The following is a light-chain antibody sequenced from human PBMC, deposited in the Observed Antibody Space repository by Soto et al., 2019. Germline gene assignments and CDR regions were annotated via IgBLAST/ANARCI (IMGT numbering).Light chain of an antibody. CDR1: SSDVGAYNY. J-gene: IGLJ1*01. CDR3: SSYTTSSAYV. Sequence: QSALTQPASVSGSPGQSITISCTGTSSDVGAYNYVSWYQQHPGKAPKVMIYDVNSRPSGVSNRFSGSKSGNTASLTISGRQAEDEADYYCSSYTTSSAYVFGTGTKLTVL. V-gene: IGLV2-14*03. CDR2: DVN.